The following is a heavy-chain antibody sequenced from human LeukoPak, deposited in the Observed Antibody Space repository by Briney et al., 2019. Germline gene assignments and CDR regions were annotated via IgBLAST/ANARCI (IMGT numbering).Heavy chain of an antibody. V-gene: IGHV4-34*01. CDR2: INHSGST. J-gene: IGHJ6*03. CDR3: ARARLCFGELLRYYYMDV. Sequence: SETLSLXCAVYGGSFSGYYWSWIRQPPGKGLEWIGEINHSGSTNYNPSLKSRVTISVDTSKNQFSLKLSSVTAADTAVYYCARARLCFGELLRYYYMDVWGKGTTVTVSS. CDR1: GGSFSGYY. D-gene: IGHD3-10*01.